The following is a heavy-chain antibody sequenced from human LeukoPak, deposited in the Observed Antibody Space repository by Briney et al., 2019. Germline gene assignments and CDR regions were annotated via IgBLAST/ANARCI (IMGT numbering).Heavy chain of an antibody. D-gene: IGHD6-19*01. J-gene: IGHJ6*02. CDR1: GFTFSSYE. CDR2: ISSSGSTI. Sequence: AGGSLRLSCAASGFTFSSYEMNWVRQAPGKGLEWVSYISSSGSTIYYADSVKGRFTISRDNAKNSLYLQMNSLRAEDTAVYYCARAPSGWTDYYYYYGMDVWGQGTTVTVSS. V-gene: IGHV3-48*03. CDR3: ARAPSGWTDYYYYYGMDV.